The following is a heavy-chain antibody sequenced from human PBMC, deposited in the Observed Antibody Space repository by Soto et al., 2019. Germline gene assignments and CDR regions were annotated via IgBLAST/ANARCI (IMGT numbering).Heavy chain of an antibody. J-gene: IGHJ4*02. Sequence: QITLKESGPTLVRPPQTLTLPCTFSGFSLTSGVGVGWIRQPPGKALEWLALIYWDDDKRYSPSLKNRLTITKDTSKNQVVLTMTNVGPVDTATYFCAHIDPEIVTVGGHGGFDYWGQGTLVTVSS. CDR1: GFSLTSGVG. V-gene: IGHV2-5*02. CDR2: IYWDDDK. D-gene: IGHD5-12*01. CDR3: AHIDPEIVTVGGHGGFDY.